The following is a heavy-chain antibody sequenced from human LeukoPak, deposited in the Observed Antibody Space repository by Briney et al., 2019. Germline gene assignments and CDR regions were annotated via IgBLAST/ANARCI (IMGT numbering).Heavy chain of an antibody. V-gene: IGHV1-2*02. D-gene: IGHD6-13*01. Sequence: ASVKVSCKASGYTFTAYYMHWVRQAPGQGLEWMGWINPNTGDTNSVERFQGRVTMTRDSSISTAYLELSRLTSDDTAVYYCARDMWQQFDWFDPWGQGTLVTVSS. CDR2: INPNTGDT. J-gene: IGHJ5*02. CDR1: GYTFTAYY. CDR3: ARDMWQQFDWFDP.